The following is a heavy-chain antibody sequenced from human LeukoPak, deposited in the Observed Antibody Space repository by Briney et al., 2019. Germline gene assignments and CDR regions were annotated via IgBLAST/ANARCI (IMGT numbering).Heavy chain of an antibody. CDR1: GGSFSGYY. V-gene: IGHV4-34*01. CDR2: INYSGST. D-gene: IGHD3-3*01. CDR3: ARGTTQLRFLEWLPRPYFDY. Sequence: SETLSLTCAVYGGSFSGYYWSWIRQPPGKGLEWIGEINYSGSTNYNPSLKSRVTISVDTSKNQFSLKLSSVTAADTAVYYCARGTTQLRFLEWLPRPYFDYWGQGTLVTVSS. J-gene: IGHJ4*02.